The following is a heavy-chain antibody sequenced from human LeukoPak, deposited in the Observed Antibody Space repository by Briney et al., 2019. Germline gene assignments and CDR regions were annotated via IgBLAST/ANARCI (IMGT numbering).Heavy chain of an antibody. CDR3: AYSSSWYPPYYY. Sequence: SETLSLTCTVSGGSISGYYWSWIRQPAGKGLEWIGRIYTSGSTNYNPSLKSRVTISVDTSKNQFSLKLSSVTAADTAVYYCAYSSSWYPPYYYWGQGTLVTVSS. V-gene: IGHV4-4*07. CDR1: GGSISGYY. CDR2: IYTSGST. D-gene: IGHD6-13*01. J-gene: IGHJ4*02.